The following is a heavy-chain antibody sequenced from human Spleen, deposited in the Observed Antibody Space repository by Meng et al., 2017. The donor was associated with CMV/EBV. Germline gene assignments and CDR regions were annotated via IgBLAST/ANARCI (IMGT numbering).Heavy chain of an antibody. CDR1: GYSFNSYS. CDR3: AAQKILGDLCGY. D-gene: IGHD2-21*01. V-gene: IGHV3-23*01. J-gene: IGHJ4*02. Sequence: ETLSLTCADSGYSFNSYSMSWVRQVPGKGLEWVSSINSGGENTHYADSVKGRFTISRGNSKNTLYLQLNNLRADDTAIYYCAAQKILGDLCGYWGQGTLVTVSS. CDR2: INSGGENT.